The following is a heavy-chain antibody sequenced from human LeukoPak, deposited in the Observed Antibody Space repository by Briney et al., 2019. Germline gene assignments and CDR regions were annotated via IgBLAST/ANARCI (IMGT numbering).Heavy chain of an antibody. CDR1: GGSISSGGYY. J-gene: IGHJ6*02. CDR2: IYYSGST. V-gene: IGHV4-31*03. D-gene: IGHD6-13*01. Sequence: SQTLSLTCTVSGGSISSGGYYWSWIRQHPGKGLEWIGYIYYSGSTYSNPSLKSRVTISVDTSKNQFSLKLSSVTAADTAVYYCARDLSVAAAGTTSYYYGMDVWGQGTTVTVSS. CDR3: ARDLSVAAAGTTSYYYGMDV.